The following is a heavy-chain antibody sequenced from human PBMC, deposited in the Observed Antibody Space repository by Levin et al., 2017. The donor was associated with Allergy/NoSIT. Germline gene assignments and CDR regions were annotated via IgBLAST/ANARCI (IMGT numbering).Heavy chain of an antibody. D-gene: IGHD2-15*01. V-gene: IGHV3-7*01. Sequence: GGSLRLSCAASGFTFSSYWMSWVRQAPGKGLEWVANIKQDGSEKYYVDSVKGRFTISRDNAKNSLYLQMNSLRAEDTAVYYCARGLSCSGGSCAGPVYWGQGTLVTVSS. CDR1: GFTFSSYW. CDR2: IKQDGSEK. CDR3: ARGLSCSGGSCAGPVY. J-gene: IGHJ4*02.